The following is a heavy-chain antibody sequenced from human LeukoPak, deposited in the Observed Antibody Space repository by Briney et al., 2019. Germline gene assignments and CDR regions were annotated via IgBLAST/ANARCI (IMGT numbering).Heavy chain of an antibody. Sequence: HPGGSLRLSCAASGLTFSSYAMSWVRQAPGKGLXXXXXXXXXGGSTYYADSVKGRFTISRDNSKNTLYLQMNSLRAEDTAVYYCAKASSSYCSSTSCYRPLDYWGQGTLVTVSS. J-gene: IGHJ4*02. CDR2: XXXXGGST. D-gene: IGHD2-2*01. CDR3: AKASSSYCSSTSCYRPLDY. V-gene: IGHV3-23*01. CDR1: GLTFSSYA.